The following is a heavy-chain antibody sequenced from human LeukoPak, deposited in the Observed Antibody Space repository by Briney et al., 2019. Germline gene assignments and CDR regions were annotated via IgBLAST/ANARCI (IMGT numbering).Heavy chain of an antibody. CDR2: TYHTGST. CDR1: GGSISSGDYY. J-gene: IGHJ4*02. CDR3: ARNSDFSFDY. Sequence: SQTLSLTCTVSGGSISSGDYYWSWIRQPPGKGLEWIGYTYHTGSTYYNSSLESRVTISLDTSKNQFSLKLSSLTAADTAVYYCARNSDFSFDYWGQGTLVTVSS. D-gene: IGHD3-3*01. V-gene: IGHV4-30-4*01.